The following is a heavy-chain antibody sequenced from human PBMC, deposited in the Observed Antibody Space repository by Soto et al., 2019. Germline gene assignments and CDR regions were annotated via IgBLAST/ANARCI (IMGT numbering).Heavy chain of an antibody. CDR3: AKDLLRGIWKRGLVVVTASHMDV. J-gene: IGHJ6*02. Sequence: HPGGSLRLSCAASGFTFSSYAMSWVRQAPGKGLEWVSAISGSGGSTYYADSVKGRFTISRDNSKNTLYLQMNSLRAEDTAVYYCAKDLLRGIWKRGLVVVTASHMDVWGQGTTVTVSS. CDR1: GFTFSSYA. CDR2: ISGSGGST. D-gene: IGHD2-21*02. V-gene: IGHV3-23*01.